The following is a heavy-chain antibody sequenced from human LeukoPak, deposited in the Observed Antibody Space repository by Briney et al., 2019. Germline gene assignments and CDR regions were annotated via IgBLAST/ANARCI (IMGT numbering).Heavy chain of an antibody. J-gene: IGHJ6*04. CDR3: ARGPVLRYFDWLLSFDY. V-gene: IGHV4-30-4*08. CDR2: IYYSGST. CDR1: GGSISSGDYY. D-gene: IGHD3-9*01. Sequence: PSQTLSLTCTVSGGSISSGDYYWSWIRQPPGKGLEWIGYIYYSGSTYYNPSLKSRVTISVDTSKNQFSLKLSSVTAADTAVYYCARGPVLRYFDWLLSFDYWRKGTTVTVSS.